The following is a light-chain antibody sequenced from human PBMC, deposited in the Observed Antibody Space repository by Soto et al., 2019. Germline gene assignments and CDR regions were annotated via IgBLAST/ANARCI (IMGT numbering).Light chain of an antibody. Sequence: DIQLTQSPSSLSASLGDSITITCRASETISTFLNWYQVQPGKAPRLLVYGASYLQVGVPVRFRGSGSGTLFTLTIDNLQREDLASYFGQQFFSAVLTFGGGTRV. CDR3: QQFFSAVLT. J-gene: IGKJ4*01. V-gene: IGKV1-39*01. CDR2: GAS. CDR1: ETISTF.